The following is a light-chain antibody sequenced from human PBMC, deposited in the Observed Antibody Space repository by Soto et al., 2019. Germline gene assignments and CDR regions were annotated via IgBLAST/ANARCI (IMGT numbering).Light chain of an antibody. CDR3: SSYAGSDIFV. CDR1: SSDVGYYNF. V-gene: IGLV2-8*01. Sequence: QSALTQPPSASGSHGQSLTISGTGTSSDVGYYNFVFWYQQHPGKAPKLIIYEVNKLPSGVPDRFSGSKSGNTASLTVSGLQTEDEADYYCSSYAGSDIFVFGGGTKLTVL. J-gene: IGLJ2*01. CDR2: EVN.